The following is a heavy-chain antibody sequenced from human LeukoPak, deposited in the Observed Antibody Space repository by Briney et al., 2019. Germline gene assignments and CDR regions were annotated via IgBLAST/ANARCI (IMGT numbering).Heavy chain of an antibody. V-gene: IGHV3-30*04. CDR3: TTETRITMIVVVITSANYFDY. J-gene: IGHJ4*02. Sequence: GGSLRLSCAASGFTFSSYAMHWVRQAPGKGLEWVAVISYDGNNKYYADSVKGRFTISRDNSKNTLYLQMNSLKTEDTAVYYCTTETRITMIVVVITSANYFDYWGQGTLVTVSS. CDR1: GFTFSSYA. CDR2: ISYDGNNK. D-gene: IGHD3-22*01.